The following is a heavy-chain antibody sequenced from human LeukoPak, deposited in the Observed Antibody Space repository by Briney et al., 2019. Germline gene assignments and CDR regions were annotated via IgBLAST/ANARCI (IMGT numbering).Heavy chain of an antibody. D-gene: IGHD1-1*01. J-gene: IGHJ4*02. CDR1: GGSISTSNYY. Sequence: SETLSLTCTVSGGSISTSNYYWGWIRQPPGKGLEWIGNIFYSGSTYYSPSLRSRVTISLDTSRNQFSLKLSSVTAADTAVYYCARKSNSNAFDYWGQGTLVTVSS. CDR2: IFYSGST. V-gene: IGHV4-39*07. CDR3: ARKSNSNAFDY.